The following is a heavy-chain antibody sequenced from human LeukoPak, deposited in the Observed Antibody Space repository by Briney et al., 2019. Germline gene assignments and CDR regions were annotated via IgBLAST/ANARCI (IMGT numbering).Heavy chain of an antibody. CDR2: IYTSGST. CDR1: GGSISSGSYY. Sequence: PSQTLSLTCTVSGGSISSGSYYWSWLRQPAGKGLEWIGRIYTSGSTNYNPSLKSRVTISVDTSKNQFSLKLSSVTAADTVVYYCARGGSGYYYYWGQGTLVTVSS. D-gene: IGHD3-22*01. CDR3: ARGGSGYYYY. J-gene: IGHJ4*02. V-gene: IGHV4-61*02.